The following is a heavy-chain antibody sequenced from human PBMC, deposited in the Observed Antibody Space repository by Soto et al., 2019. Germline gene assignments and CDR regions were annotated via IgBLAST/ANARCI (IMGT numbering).Heavy chain of an antibody. CDR2: IKSKTDGGTT. CDR3: TTASYCSGGSCLTDSTPPYYFDY. V-gene: IGHV3-15*07. J-gene: IGHJ4*02. CDR1: GFTFSNAW. D-gene: IGHD2-15*01. Sequence: GGSLRLSCAASGFTFSNAWMNWVRQAPGKGLEWVGRIKSKTDGGTTDYAAPVKGRFTISRDDSKNTLYLQMNSLKTEDTAVYYCTTASYCSGGSCLTDSTPPYYFDYWGQGTLVTVSS.